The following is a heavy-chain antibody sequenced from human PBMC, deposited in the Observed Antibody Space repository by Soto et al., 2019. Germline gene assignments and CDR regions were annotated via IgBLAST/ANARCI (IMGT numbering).Heavy chain of an antibody. CDR1: GFTFSSYG. Sequence: GGSLRLSCAASGFTFSSYGMHWVRQAPGKGLEWVAVIWYDGSNKYYADSVKGRFTFSRDNSKNTLYLQMNSLRAEDTAVYYCARGEVATRYYYYYGMDVWGQGTTVTVSS. V-gene: IGHV3-33*01. J-gene: IGHJ6*02. D-gene: IGHD5-12*01. CDR2: IWYDGSNK. CDR3: ARGEVATRYYYYYGMDV.